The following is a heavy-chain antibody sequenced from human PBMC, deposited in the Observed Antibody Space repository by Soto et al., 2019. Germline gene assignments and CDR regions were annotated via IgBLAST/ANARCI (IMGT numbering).Heavy chain of an antibody. J-gene: IGHJ4*02. V-gene: IGHV1-18*04. CDR2: ISAYNGNT. D-gene: IGHD2-15*01. CDR3: VSAGRGYCTRGSCYSAGLSHDH. Sequence: QVQLVQSGAEVKKPGASVKVSCKASGYTFTSYGVSWVRQAPGRGLEWMGWISAYNGNTNYAQKLQGRVTMTTDTSTSTAHMELRSLRSDETAVFYCVSAGRGYCTRGSCYSAGLSHDHWGQGTLVTVSS. CDR1: GYTFTSYG.